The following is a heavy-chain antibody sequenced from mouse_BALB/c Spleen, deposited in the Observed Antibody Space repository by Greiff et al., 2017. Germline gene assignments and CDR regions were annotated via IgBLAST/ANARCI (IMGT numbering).Heavy chain of an antibody. Sequence: QVQLQQSGPELVKPGASVKISCKASGYAFSSSWMNWVKQRPGQGLEWIGRIYPGDGDTNYNGKFKGKATLTVDKSSSTAYMQLSSLTSVDSAVYFCARSNWAWFAYWGQGTLVTVSA. D-gene: IGHD4-1*01. CDR2: IYPGDGDT. J-gene: IGHJ3*01. V-gene: IGHV1-82*01. CDR3: ARSNWAWFAY. CDR1: GYAFSSSW.